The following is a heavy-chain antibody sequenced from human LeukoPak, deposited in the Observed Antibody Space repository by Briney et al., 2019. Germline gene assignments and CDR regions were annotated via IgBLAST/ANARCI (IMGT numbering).Heavy chain of an antibody. CDR2: INHSGST. V-gene: IGHV4-34*01. J-gene: IGHJ4*02. CDR1: GGSFSGYY. Sequence: SETLSLTCAVYGGSFSGYYWSWIRQPPGKGLEWIGEINHSGSTNYNPSLKSRVTISVDTSKNQFSLKLSSVTAADTAVYYCAGGGAKRMTTVTTGLGYWGQGTLVTVSS. CDR3: AGGGAKRMTTVTTGLGY. D-gene: IGHD4-17*01.